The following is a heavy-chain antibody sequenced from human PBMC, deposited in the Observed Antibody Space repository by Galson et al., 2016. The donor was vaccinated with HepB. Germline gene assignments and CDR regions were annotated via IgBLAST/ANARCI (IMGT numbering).Heavy chain of an antibody. V-gene: IGHV3-66*02. CDR3: ARGHSGGWYSDMGPLCYFDY. CDR1: GLSVSINY. J-gene: IGHJ4*02. CDR2: IYSGCST. D-gene: IGHD6-19*01. Sequence: SLRLSCAASGLSVSINYMCWVRQAPGKGLEWVAVIYSGCSTFYAYSVKGRFTITRDNSKNTLYLQMNSLRSEDTAVDYGARGHSGGWYSDMGPLCYFDYWGQGTLVTVSS.